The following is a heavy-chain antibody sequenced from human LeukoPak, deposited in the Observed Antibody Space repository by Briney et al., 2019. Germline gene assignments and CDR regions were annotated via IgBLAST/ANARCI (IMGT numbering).Heavy chain of an antibody. CDR1: GYSFTNYY. J-gene: IGHJ4*02. Sequence: ASVKVSCKASGYSFTNYYMHWVRQAPGQGLEWMGVINPSGGSTSYAQKFQGRVTMTRDTFTGTVYMELSSLRSEDTAVYYCARYCSSTSCYEEIFDYWGQGTLVTVPS. D-gene: IGHD2-2*01. CDR3: ARYCSSTSCYEEIFDY. V-gene: IGHV1-46*01. CDR2: INPSGGST.